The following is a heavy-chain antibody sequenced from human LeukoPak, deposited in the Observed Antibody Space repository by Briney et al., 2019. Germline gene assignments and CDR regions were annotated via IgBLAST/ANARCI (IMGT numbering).Heavy chain of an antibody. Sequence: GGSLRLSCAASGFTFISYGIHWVRQAPGKGLEWVALISYDGNNKYYADSVRGRFTISRDNSKNTLYLQMNSLRAEDTAVYYCAKVYGCVWKQLGATDYWGQGTLVTVSS. CDR2: ISYDGNNK. V-gene: IGHV3-30*18. CDR1: GFTFISYG. D-gene: IGHD1-1*01. CDR3: AKVYGCVWKQLGATDY. J-gene: IGHJ4*02.